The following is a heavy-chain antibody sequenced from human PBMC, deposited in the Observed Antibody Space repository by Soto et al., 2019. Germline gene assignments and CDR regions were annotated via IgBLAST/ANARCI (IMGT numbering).Heavy chain of an antibody. Sequence: SETLSLTCTVSGGSISSYYWSWIRQPPGKGLEWIGYIYYSGSTNYNPSLKSRVTISVDTSKSQFSLKLSSVTAADTAVYYCARGGDGYNGDAFDIWGQGTMVTVS. D-gene: IGHD5-12*01. J-gene: IGHJ3*02. CDR2: IYYSGST. V-gene: IGHV4-59*01. CDR1: GGSISSYY. CDR3: ARGGDGYNGDAFDI.